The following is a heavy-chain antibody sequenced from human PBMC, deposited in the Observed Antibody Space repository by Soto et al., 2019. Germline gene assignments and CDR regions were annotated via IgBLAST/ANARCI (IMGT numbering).Heavy chain of an antibody. CDR2: ISGSGGST. CDR1: GFTFSSYA. J-gene: IGHJ4*02. D-gene: IGHD5-12*01. CDR3: AKDLGSGYDDGGFPDY. V-gene: IGHV3-23*01. Sequence: EVQLLESGGGLVQPGGSLRLSCXASGFTFSSYAVSWVRQAPGKGLEWVSAISGSGGSTYYADSVKGRFTISRDNSKNTLYLQMNSLRAEDTAVYYCAKDLGSGYDDGGFPDYWGQGTLVTVSS.